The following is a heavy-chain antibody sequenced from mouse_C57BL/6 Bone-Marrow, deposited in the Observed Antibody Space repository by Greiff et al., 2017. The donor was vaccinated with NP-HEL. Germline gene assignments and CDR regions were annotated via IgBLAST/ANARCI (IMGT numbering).Heavy chain of an antibody. J-gene: IGHJ4*01. CDR3: ARWGDGYYAMDY. V-gene: IGHV1-54*01. D-gene: IGHD2-3*01. CDR2: INPGSGGT. CDR1: GYAFTNYL. Sequence: QVQLQQSGAELVRPGTSVKVSCKASGYAFTNYLIEWVKQRPGQGLEWIGVINPGSGGTNYNEKFKGKATLTADKSSSTAYMQLSSLTSEDAAVYFCARWGDGYYAMDYWGQGTSVTVSS.